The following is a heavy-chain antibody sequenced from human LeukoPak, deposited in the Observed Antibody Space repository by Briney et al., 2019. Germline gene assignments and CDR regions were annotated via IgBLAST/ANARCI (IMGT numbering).Heavy chain of an antibody. J-gene: IGHJ4*02. V-gene: IGHV3-30*03. CDR1: GFTFSSYG. D-gene: IGHD5-18*01. CDR3: ASSVEAAMLIDY. CDR2: ISYDGSNK. Sequence: GGSLRLSCAASGFTFSSYGMHWVRQAPGKGLEWVAVISYDGSNKYYSDSVKGRFTVSRENSKNTLYLQMNSLRAEDTAVYYCASSVEAAMLIDYWGQGTLVTVSS.